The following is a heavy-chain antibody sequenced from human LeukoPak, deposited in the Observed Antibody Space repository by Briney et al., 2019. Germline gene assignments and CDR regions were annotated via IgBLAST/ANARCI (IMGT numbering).Heavy chain of an antibody. CDR1: GYIFTDYF. CDR3: TRGRTVAPGAAPPFDY. J-gene: IGHJ4*02. CDR2: IDPNGGGT. Sequence: VSVRVSCKASGYIFTDYFIHWVRQAPGQGLEWMGWIDPNGGGTNLAQKFQGRVTLTRDTSISTAYMELSSLGSDDTAVYYCTRGRTVAPGAAPPFDYWGQETLVIVSS. D-gene: IGHD2-2*01. V-gene: IGHV1-2*02.